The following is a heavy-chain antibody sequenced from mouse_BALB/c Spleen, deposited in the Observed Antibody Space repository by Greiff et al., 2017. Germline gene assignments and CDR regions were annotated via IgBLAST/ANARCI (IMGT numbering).Heavy chain of an antibody. D-gene: IGHD1-1*01. CDR1: GFSLTSYG. Sequence: QVQLKESGPGLVAPSQSLSITCTVSGFSLTSYGVHWVRQPPGKGLEWLGVIWAGGSTNYNSALMSRLSISKDNSKSQVFLKMNSLQTDDTAMYYCARDPDYYGSSYSAMDYWGQGTTLTVSS. J-gene: IGHJ2*01. CDR3: ARDPDYYGSSYSAMDY. CDR2: IWAGGST. V-gene: IGHV2-9*02.